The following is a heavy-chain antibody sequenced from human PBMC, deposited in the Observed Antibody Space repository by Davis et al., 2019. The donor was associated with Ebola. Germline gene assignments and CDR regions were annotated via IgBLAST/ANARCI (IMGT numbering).Heavy chain of an antibody. J-gene: IGHJ4*02. CDR2: INEGGYT. CDR3: AREGPGY. CDR1: GGSFSGYY. V-gene: IGHV4-34*01. D-gene: IGHD3-10*01. Sequence: SETLSLTCGVFGGSFSGYYWTWIRQSPGKGLEWLGEINEGGYTNYNQSLKSRVTISIDTSKNQFSLKLTFVTAADTAVYYCAREGPGYWGQGTLVTVSS.